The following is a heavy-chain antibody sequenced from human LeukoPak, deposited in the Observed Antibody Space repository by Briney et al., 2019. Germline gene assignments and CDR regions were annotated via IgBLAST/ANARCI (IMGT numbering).Heavy chain of an antibody. CDR1: GYTFSGHY. V-gene: IGHV3-72*01. CDR3: TRWRSGTSD. CDR2: TRNKANNYAT. Sequence: PGGFLRLSCAASGYTFSGHYIDWVRQAPGKGLEWVGHTRNKANNYATEYAASVKGRFTISRDDSRNSVYLQMNSLKTEDTAVYYCTRWRSGTSDWGQGTLVTVSS. J-gene: IGHJ4*02. D-gene: IGHD4-23*01.